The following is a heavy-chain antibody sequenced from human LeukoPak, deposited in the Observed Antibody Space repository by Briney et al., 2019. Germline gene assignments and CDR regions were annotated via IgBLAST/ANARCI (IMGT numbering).Heavy chain of an antibody. Sequence: PSETPSLTCTVSGGSISSYYWSWIRQPPGKGLEWIGYIYYSGSTNYNPSLKSRVTISVDTSKNQFSLKLSSVTAADTAVYYCAVGIAAAGSLRASFDYWGQGTLVTVSS. J-gene: IGHJ4*02. V-gene: IGHV4-59*01. CDR1: GGSISSYY. CDR3: AVGIAAAGSLRASFDY. CDR2: IYYSGST. D-gene: IGHD6-13*01.